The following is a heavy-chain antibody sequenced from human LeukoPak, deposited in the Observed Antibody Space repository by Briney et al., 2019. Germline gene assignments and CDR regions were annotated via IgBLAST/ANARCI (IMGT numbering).Heavy chain of an antibody. CDR1: GYTFTSYG. Sequence: GASVKVSCKASGYTFTSYGISWVRQAPGQGLEWMGWISAYNGNTNYAQKPQGRVTMTTDTSTSTAYMELRSLRSDDTAVYYCARDRRGTAMAPGDYWGQGTLVTVSS. CDR3: ARDRRGTAMAPGDY. D-gene: IGHD5-18*01. V-gene: IGHV1-18*04. CDR2: ISAYNGNT. J-gene: IGHJ4*02.